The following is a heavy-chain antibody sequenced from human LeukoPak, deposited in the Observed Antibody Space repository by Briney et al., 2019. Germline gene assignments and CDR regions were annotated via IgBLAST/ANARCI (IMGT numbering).Heavy chain of an antibody. V-gene: IGHV4-59*01. J-gene: IGHJ5*02. CDR3: ARARNWFDP. Sequence: SQTLSLTCTVSGGSISSYYWSWIRQPPGKGLEWIGYICYSGSTNYNPSLKSRVTISVDTSKNQFSLKLSSVTAADTAVYYCARARNWFDPWGQGTLVTVSS. CDR1: GGSISSYY. CDR2: ICYSGST.